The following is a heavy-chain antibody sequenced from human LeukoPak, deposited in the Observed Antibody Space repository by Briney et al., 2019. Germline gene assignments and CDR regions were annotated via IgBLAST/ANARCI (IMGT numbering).Heavy chain of an antibody. J-gene: IGHJ5*02. Sequence: ASVKVSCKASGYTFTNNDITWVRQATGQGLEWMGWVNPHSGDTAYAQKFQGRVTMTRDTSISTAYMELSSLRSEDTAVYYCARGRPTTSIAAAGVNWFDPWGQGTLVTVSS. CDR1: GYTFTNND. D-gene: IGHD6-13*01. CDR2: VNPHSGDT. CDR3: ARGRPTTSIAAAGVNWFDP. V-gene: IGHV1-8*01.